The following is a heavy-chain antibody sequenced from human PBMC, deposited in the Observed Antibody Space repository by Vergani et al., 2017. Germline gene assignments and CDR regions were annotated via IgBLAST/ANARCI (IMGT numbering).Heavy chain of an antibody. CDR3: ATVSGNTSYYMDV. Sequence: QVQLQESGPGLVKPSQTLSLTCTVSGGSISSGSYYWSWVRQPAGKGLEWIGRIYTSGSTNYNPSLKSRVTIAVDTSKNQFALKLSAVTAADTAVYDGATVSGNTSYYMDVWGKGTTVTVSS. D-gene: IGHD4-23*01. J-gene: IGHJ6*03. CDR2: IYTSGST. CDR1: GGSISSGSYY. V-gene: IGHV4-61*02.